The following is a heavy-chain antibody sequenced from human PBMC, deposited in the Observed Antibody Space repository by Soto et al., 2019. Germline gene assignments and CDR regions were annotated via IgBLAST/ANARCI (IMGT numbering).Heavy chain of an antibody. J-gene: IGHJ6*03. Sequence: SETLSLTCTVSGGSISSYYWSWIRQPPGKGLEWIGYIYYSGSTNYNPSLKSRVTISVDTSKNQFSLKLSSVTAADTAVYYRARHRVAAAGTHYYYYMDVWGKGTTVTVSS. CDR2: IYYSGST. V-gene: IGHV4-59*08. CDR1: GGSISSYY. D-gene: IGHD6-13*01. CDR3: ARHRVAAAGTHYYYYMDV.